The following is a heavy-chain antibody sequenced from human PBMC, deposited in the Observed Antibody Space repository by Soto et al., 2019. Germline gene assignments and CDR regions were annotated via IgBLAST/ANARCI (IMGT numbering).Heavy chain of an antibody. CDR2: ITSRGTTM. CDR1: GFMLGRNS. CDR3: TRPHLDRPTFYGMDV. D-gene: IGHD2-2*03. V-gene: IGHV3-48*02. Sequence: EEQLVESGGGLVQAGGSLRLSCAASGFMLGRNSMMWVRQAPGKGLEWVAYITSRGTTMNYADSVQGPFTISRDNANNALYLQMHSLRDEDTAVYYCTRPHLDRPTFYGMDVLGQGTTVNVSS. J-gene: IGHJ6*02.